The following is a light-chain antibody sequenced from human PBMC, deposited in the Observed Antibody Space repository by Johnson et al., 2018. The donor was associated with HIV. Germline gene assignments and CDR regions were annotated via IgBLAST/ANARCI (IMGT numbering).Light chain of an antibody. CDR2: DNN. J-gene: IGLJ1*01. V-gene: IGLV1-51*01. CDR3: ETWDSSLSSV. Sequence: QSVLTQPPSVSAAPGQKVTISRSGSSSDIGNNYVSWYQQLPGTAPKLLIYDNNKRPSGIPDRFSGSKSGTSATLGITGLQTGDEADYYCETWDSSLSSVFGTGTKVTVL. CDR1: SSDIGNNY.